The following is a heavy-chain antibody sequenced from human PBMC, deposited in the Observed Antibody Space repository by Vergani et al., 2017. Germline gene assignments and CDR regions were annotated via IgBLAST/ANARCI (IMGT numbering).Heavy chain of an antibody. CDR2: IYVSGIT. Sequence: QVQLQESGPGLVTPSQTLSLTCTVSGASINNDFYYWHWIRHPPGKGLEWIGRIYVSGITNYNSSLQSRVSMSGDTSKNQFSLTLTSVTTADTAVYYCAGDNKQLRPSAFDLWGQGTMVTVSS. J-gene: IGHJ3*01. V-gene: IGHV4-61*02. CDR1: GASINNDFYY. CDR3: AGDNKQLRPSAFDL. D-gene: IGHD4-23*01.